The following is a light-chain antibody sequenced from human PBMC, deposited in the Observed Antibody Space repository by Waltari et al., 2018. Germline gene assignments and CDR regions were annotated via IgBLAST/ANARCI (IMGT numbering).Light chain of an antibody. J-gene: IGLJ2*01. CDR2: EVS. V-gene: IGLV2-14*03. CDR3: SSYTTTSTVL. Sequence: QSALTQPASVSGSPGQSIIISCTGTSSDVGDDKYVSWYQQHPGKAPKLMIYEVSNRPSGVSDRFFGSKSGNTASLTISGLQADDEAAYYCSSYTTTSTVLFGGGTELTVL. CDR1: SSDVGDDKY.